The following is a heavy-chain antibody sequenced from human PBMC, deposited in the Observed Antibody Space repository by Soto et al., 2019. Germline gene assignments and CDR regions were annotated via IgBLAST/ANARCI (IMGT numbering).Heavy chain of an antibody. V-gene: IGHV3-23*01. CDR2: ISASGVST. D-gene: IGHD5-18*01. CDR3: AGDRATFIRYFDL. CDR1: GFTFSSYA. J-gene: IGHJ2*01. Sequence: EVQLLESGGGLVQPGGSLRLSCAASGFTFSSYAMSWVRQAPGKGLEWASAISASGVSTYYADSVKGRFTISRDNSKNTLYLQMNSLRAEDTAVYYCAGDRATFIRYFDLWGRGTLVTVSS.